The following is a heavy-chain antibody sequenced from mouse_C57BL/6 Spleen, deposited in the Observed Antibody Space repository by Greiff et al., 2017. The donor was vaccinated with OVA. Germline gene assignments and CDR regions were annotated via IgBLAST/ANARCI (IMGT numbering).Heavy chain of an antibody. CDR3: ARQGSGSSMYYAMDY. CDR1: GFTFSSYG. J-gene: IGHJ4*01. V-gene: IGHV5-6*01. D-gene: IGHD1-1*01. CDR2: ISSGGSYT. Sequence: EVKVVESGGDLVKPGGSLKLSCAASGFTFSSYGMSWVRQTPDKRLEWVATISSGGSYTYYPDSVKGRFSISRDNAKNTLDMQMSRLKSEDTAMYYCARQGSGSSMYYAMDYWGQGTSVTVSS.